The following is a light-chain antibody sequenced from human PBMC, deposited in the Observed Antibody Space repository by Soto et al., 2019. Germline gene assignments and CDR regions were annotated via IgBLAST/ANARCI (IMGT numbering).Light chain of an antibody. CDR1: SSNIGNNF. CDR3: ATCYSRLSDNVI. Sequence: QSVLTQPPSVSAAPGQKVTISCSGSSSNIGNNFVSWYQQFPGTAPKLLIYDNSERPSWIPDRFSGSKSGPSATLGITVLQTGDESDYYCATCYSRLSDNVIFGGGTKRTVL. V-gene: IGLV1-51*01. J-gene: IGLJ2*01. CDR2: DNS.